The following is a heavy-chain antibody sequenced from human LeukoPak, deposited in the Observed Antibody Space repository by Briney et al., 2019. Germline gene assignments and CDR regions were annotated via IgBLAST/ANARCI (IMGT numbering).Heavy chain of an antibody. D-gene: IGHD3-22*01. J-gene: IGHJ4*02. CDR2: IRYDGSNK. Sequence: GGSLRLSCAASGFTFSSYGMHWVRQAPGKGLEWVAFIRYDGSNKYYADSVKGRFTISRDNSKNTLYLQMNSLRAEDTAVYYCARDRIGYYYDSSGLLIYWGQGTLVTVSS. V-gene: IGHV3-30*02. CDR3: ARDRIGYYYDSSGLLIY. CDR1: GFTFSSYG.